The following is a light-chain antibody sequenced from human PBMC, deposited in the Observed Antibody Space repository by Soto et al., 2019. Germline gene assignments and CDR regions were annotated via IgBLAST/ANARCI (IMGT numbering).Light chain of an antibody. V-gene: IGKV4-1*01. CDR1: QSVLKSRDNRSY. J-gene: IGKJ2*01. Sequence: DIVMTQSPDSLAVSLGERATINCKSSQSVLKSRDNRSYLGWYQQRPGQPPRLLIYWASIRESGVPDRFSGSGSGSNFTLTIDSLQAEDVAVYYRHQHYNIPPFTYSFGQGTKVEIK. CDR2: WAS. CDR3: HQHYNIPPFTYS.